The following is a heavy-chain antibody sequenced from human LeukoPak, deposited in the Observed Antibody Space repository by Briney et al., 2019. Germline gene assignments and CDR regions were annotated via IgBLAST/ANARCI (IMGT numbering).Heavy chain of an antibody. CDR2: INHSGST. Sequence: SKTLSLTCAVYGGSFSGYYWSWIRQPPGKGLEWIGEINHSGSTNYNPSLKSRVTISVDTSKNQFSLKLSSVTAADTAVYYCASDCGGDCAVDYWGQGTLVTVSS. CDR3: ASDCGGDCAVDY. V-gene: IGHV4-34*01. J-gene: IGHJ4*02. D-gene: IGHD2-21*02. CDR1: GGSFSGYY.